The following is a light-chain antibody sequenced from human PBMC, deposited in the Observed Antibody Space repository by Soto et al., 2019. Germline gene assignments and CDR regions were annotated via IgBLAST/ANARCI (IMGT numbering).Light chain of an antibody. V-gene: IGKV3-15*01. CDR2: GAS. J-gene: IGKJ1*01. CDR3: QQYHNRQWR. CDR1: QYVASN. Sequence: EIVMTQSPATLSVSPGDRATLSCRASQYVASNLAWYQQKPGQAPSLLIDGASTRATGIPGRFSGSGSGTGFSLTIRRPHSGDFGVYYRQQYHNRQWRFGHWTKVDLK.